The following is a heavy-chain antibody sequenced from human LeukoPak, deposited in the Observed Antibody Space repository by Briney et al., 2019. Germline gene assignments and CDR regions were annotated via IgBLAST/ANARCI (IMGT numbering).Heavy chain of an antibody. J-gene: IGHJ6*02. CDR1: GYTFTSYD. V-gene: IGHV1-8*01. CDR3: ARGVEMAKHYYYYYGMDV. CDR2: MNPNSGNT. D-gene: IGHD5-24*01. Sequence: GASVKVSCKASGYTFTSYDINWVRQATGQGLEWMGWMNPNSGNTGYAQKFQGRVTMTRNTSISTAYMELSSLRSEDTAVYYCARGVEMAKHYYYYYGMDVWGQGTTVTVSS.